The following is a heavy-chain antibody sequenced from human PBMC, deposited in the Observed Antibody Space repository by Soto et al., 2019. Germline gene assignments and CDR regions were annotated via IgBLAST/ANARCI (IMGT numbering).Heavy chain of an antibody. J-gene: IGHJ5*02. CDR1: GYNFSSYA. D-gene: IGHD1-1*01. Sequence: ASVKVSCKASGYNFSSYAMHWVRQAPGQRLEWMGWIHAGNGNTKYSQKFQGRVTFTRDTSASTAYMELNSLRSEDTAVYYCARDFPTTGFDPWG. V-gene: IGHV1-3*01. CDR2: IHAGNGNT. CDR3: ARDFPTTGFDP.